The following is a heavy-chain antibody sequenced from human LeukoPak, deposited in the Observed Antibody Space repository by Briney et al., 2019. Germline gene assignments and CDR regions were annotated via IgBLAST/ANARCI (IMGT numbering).Heavy chain of an antibody. J-gene: IGHJ4*02. CDR3: TTHRSGLYLDY. CDR1: GFSFSGSA. V-gene: IGHV3-73*01. D-gene: IGHD6-19*01. CDR2: IRSKANSYAT. Sequence: GGSLRLSCAASGFSFSGSAMRWVRQASGKGLEWVGRIRSKANSYATAYAASVKGRFTISRDDSKNTAYLQMNSLKTEGTAVYYCTTHRSGLYLDYWGQGTLVTVSS.